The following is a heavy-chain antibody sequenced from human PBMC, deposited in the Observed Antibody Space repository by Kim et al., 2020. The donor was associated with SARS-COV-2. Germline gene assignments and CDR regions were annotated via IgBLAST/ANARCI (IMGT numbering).Heavy chain of an antibody. CDR2: IYSGGST. CDR1: GFTVSSNY. V-gene: IGHV3-53*01. D-gene: IGHD6-13*01. CDR3: ARIGQQLRSYYFVY. Sequence: GGSLRLSCAASGFTVSSNYMSWVRQAPGKGLEWVSVIYSGGSTYYADSVKGRFTISRDNSKNTLYLQMNSLRAEDTAVYYCARIGQQLRSYYFVYWGQGTRVTVSS. J-gene: IGHJ4*02.